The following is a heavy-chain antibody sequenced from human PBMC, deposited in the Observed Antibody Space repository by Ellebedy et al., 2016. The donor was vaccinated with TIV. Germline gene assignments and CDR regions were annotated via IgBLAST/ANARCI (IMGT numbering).Heavy chain of an antibody. CDR1: GFTFSSYN. Sequence: GESLKISCAASGFTFSSYNIIWVRQAPGKGLEWISYISSDTLTTEYADSVKGRFTISRDNAKNSVYLQMKSLRDEDTAVYFCARDMGRLLQFLGFWGQGTLVTVSS. V-gene: IGHV3-48*02. CDR3: ARDMGRLLQFLGF. D-gene: IGHD5-24*01. CDR2: ISSDTLTT. J-gene: IGHJ4*02.